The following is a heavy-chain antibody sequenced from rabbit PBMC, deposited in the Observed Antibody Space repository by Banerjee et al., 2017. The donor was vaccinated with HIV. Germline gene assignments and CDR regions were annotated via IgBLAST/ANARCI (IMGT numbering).Heavy chain of an antibody. D-gene: IGHD6-1*01. CDR3: AREGYSFGDAGYAYASGELGL. V-gene: IGHV1S40*01. J-gene: IGHJ3*01. CDR1: GFSFSSSYC. CDR2: IYIGNDIS. Sequence: QSLEESGGDLVKPGASLTLTCTASGFSFSSSYCMCWVRQAPGKGLEWIACIYIGNDISYYASWAKGRFTISKTSSTTVTLQMTSLTAADTATYFCAREGYSFGDAGYAYASGELGLWGQGTLVTVS.